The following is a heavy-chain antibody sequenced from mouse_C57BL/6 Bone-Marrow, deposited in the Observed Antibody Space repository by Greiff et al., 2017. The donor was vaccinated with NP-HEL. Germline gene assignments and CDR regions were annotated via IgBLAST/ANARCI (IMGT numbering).Heavy chain of an antibody. D-gene: IGHD2-5*01. V-gene: IGHV1-26*01. CDR1: GYTFTDYY. J-gene: IGHJ2*01. CDR3: ARENSNPPFDY. Sequence: EVQLQQSGPELVKPGASVKISCKASGYTFTDYYMNWVKQSHGKSLEWIGDINPNNGGTSYNQKFKGKATLTVDKSSSTAYMELRSLTSEDSAVYYCARENSNPPFDYWGQGTTLTVSS. CDR2: INPNNGGT.